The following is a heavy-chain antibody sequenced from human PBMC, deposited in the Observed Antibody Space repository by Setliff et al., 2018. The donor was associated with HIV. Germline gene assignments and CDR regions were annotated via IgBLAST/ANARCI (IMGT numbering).Heavy chain of an antibody. D-gene: IGHD6-19*01. CDR2: IIPILGSA. CDR3: ARRAGHTNYFYYMDV. J-gene: IGHJ6*03. Sequence: EASVKVSCKSSGGTFSSYAISWVRQAPGQGLEWMGGIIPILGSANYAQKFQGRVTITADKSTSTAYMELSSLRSEDTAVYYCARRAGHTNYFYYMDVWGKGTTVTVSS. CDR1: GGTFSSYA. V-gene: IGHV1-69*10.